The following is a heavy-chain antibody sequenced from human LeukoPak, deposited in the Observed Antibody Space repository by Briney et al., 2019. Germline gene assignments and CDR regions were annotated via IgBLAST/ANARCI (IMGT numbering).Heavy chain of an antibody. J-gene: IGHJ4*02. CDR2: IYSGDSDT. D-gene: IGHD6-19*01. Sequence: GESLKISCKGSGYSFTSYWIGWVRQMPGKGLEWMGIIYSGDSDTRYSPSFQGQVTISADKSISTAYLQWSSLKASDTALYYCARGLSGDSSAWFYWGQGTLVTVSS. CDR1: GYSFTSYW. V-gene: IGHV5-51*01. CDR3: ARGLSGDSSAWFY.